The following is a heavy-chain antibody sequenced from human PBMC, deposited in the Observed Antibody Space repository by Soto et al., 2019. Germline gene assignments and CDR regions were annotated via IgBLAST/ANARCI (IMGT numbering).Heavy chain of an antibody. Sequence: EVQLVESGGGLIQPGGSLRLSCAASGFTVSSNYMSWVRQAPGKGLEWVSVIYSGGSTYYADSVKGRFTISRDNSKNTLYLQMNSLRAEDTAAYYCARDNYDFWSGQNWFDPWGQGTLVTVSS. CDR3: ARDNYDFWSGQNWFDP. CDR1: GFTVSSNY. D-gene: IGHD3-3*01. CDR2: IYSGGST. V-gene: IGHV3-53*01. J-gene: IGHJ5*02.